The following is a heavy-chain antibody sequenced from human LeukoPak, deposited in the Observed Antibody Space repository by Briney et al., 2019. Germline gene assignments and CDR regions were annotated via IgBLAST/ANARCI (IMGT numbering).Heavy chain of an antibody. J-gene: IGHJ3*02. V-gene: IGHV4-31*03. CDR2: IYYSGST. Sequence: SQTLSLTCTVSGGSISSGGYYWSWNRQHPGKGLEWIGYIYYSGSTYYNPSLKSRVTISVDRSKNQFSLKLSSVTAADTAVYYCARDGPGVVSTSPSAFDIWGQGTMVTVSS. CDR3: ARDGPGVVSTSPSAFDI. D-gene: IGHD2-2*01. CDR1: GGSISSGGYY.